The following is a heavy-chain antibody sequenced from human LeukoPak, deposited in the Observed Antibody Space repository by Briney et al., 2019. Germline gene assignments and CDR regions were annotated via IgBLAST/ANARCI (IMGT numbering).Heavy chain of an antibody. CDR1: GGSFSGYY. V-gene: IGHV4-34*01. D-gene: IGHD3-3*01. Sequence: SETLSLTCAVYGGSFSGYYWSWIRQPPGKGLEWIGEINHSGSTNYNPSLKSRVTISVDTSKNQFSLSLDSVTAADTAVYYCARGLASGYPPIPFDYWGQGTLVTVSS. J-gene: IGHJ4*02. CDR3: ARGLASGYPPIPFDY. CDR2: INHSGST.